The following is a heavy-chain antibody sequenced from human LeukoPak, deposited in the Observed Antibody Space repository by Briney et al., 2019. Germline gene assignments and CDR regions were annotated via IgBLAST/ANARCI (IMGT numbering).Heavy chain of an antibody. CDR3: AREYPGIAAASPEYFRY. V-gene: IGHV3-30*04. CDR1: GFTFSSYA. Sequence: PGGSLRLSCAASGFTFSSYAMHWVRQAPGKGLEGVAVISYDGSNKYYADSVKGRFTISRDNSKNKLYLQMNSLRAEDTAVYYCAREYPGIAAASPEYFRYWGQGTLVTVSS. J-gene: IGHJ1*01. CDR2: ISYDGSNK. D-gene: IGHD6-13*01.